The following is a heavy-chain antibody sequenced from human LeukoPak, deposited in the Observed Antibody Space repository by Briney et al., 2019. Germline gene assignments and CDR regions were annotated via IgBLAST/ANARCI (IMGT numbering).Heavy chain of an antibody. J-gene: IGHJ5*02. D-gene: IGHD3-10*01. CDR2: ISSSSSYI. CDR1: GFTFSSYS. Sequence: GGSLRLSCAASGFTFSSYSMNWVRQAPGKGLEWVSSISSSSSYIYYADSVKGRFTISRDNAKNSLYLQMNSLRAEDTAVYYCAREITMVRGVIISSWFDPWGQGTLVTVSS. V-gene: IGHV3-21*01. CDR3: AREITMVRGVIISSWFDP.